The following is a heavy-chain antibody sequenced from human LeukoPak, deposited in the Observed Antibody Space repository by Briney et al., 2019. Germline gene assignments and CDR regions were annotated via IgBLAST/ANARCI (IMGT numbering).Heavy chain of an antibody. CDR2: ISGRGGST. D-gene: IGHD1-26*01. Sequence: GGSLILSCVASGITFSNYAMSWVRQAPGKGLESVSTISGRGGSTYYADSVNGRFTISRDKSKNTLHLQMTRLRAEDTAVYYCAKGEEEYYYYGMDVWGQGPTVTVSS. J-gene: IGHJ6*02. CDR3: AKGEEEYYYYGMDV. V-gene: IGHV3-23*01. CDR1: GITFSNYA.